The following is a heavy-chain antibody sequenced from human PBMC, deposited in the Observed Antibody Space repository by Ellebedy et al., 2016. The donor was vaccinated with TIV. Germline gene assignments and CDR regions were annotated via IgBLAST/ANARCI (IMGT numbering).Heavy chain of an antibody. Sequence: GESLKISXAASGFTFSSYSMNWVRQAPGKGLEWVSYISSSSSTIYYADSVKGRFTISRDNAKNSLYLQMNSLRDEDTAVYYCARPNGPEAPLMVYYMDVWGKGTTVTVSS. J-gene: IGHJ6*03. D-gene: IGHD2-8*01. V-gene: IGHV3-48*02. CDR2: ISSSSSTI. CDR3: ARPNGPEAPLMVYYMDV. CDR1: GFTFSSYS.